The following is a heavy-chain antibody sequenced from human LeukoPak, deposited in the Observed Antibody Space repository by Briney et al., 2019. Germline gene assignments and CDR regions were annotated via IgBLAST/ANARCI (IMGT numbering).Heavy chain of an antibody. V-gene: IGHV4-39*07. D-gene: IGHD2-2*01. CDR3: ARGPAVVVPAARAPKTHDDY. CDR1: GGSISSSSYY. Sequence: SETLSLTCTVSGGSISSSSYYWGWIRQPPGKGLEWIGSIYYSGSTYYNPSLKRRVTISVDTSKNQFSLKLSSVTAADTAVYYCARGPAVVVPAARAPKTHDDYWGQGTLVTVSS. J-gene: IGHJ4*02. CDR2: IYYSGST.